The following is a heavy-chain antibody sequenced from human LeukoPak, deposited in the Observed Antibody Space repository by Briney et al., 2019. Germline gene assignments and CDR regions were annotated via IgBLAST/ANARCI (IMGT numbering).Heavy chain of an antibody. J-gene: IGHJ4*02. D-gene: IGHD2/OR15-2a*01. Sequence: GSLRLSCAASGFTFSNTWMNWVRQAPGKGLEWVGEISHDGTRNYNPSLRSRVAMSLDRANNQFSLSLTSVTAADTAVYYCTRENRPFCPFAYWGQGVLVTVSS. CDR3: TRENRPFCPFAY. V-gene: IGHV4-4*02. CDR2: ISHDGTR. CDR1: GFTFSNTW.